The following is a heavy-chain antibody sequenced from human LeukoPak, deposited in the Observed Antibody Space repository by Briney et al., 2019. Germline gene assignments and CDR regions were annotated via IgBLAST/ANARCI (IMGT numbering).Heavy chain of an antibody. CDR1: GFTISSYA. V-gene: IGHV3-23*01. D-gene: IGHD3-3*01. CDR3: AKEVYDFSSGYAYYFDC. CDR2: ISGSGDHT. Sequence: PGGSLRLSCAVSGFTISSYAMGWVRQAPGKGLEWVSAISGSGDHTKYADSVKGRFTISRDKSKNTLYLQMNSLRAEDTAVYYCAKEVYDFSSGYAYYFDCWGQGTLVTVSS. J-gene: IGHJ4*02.